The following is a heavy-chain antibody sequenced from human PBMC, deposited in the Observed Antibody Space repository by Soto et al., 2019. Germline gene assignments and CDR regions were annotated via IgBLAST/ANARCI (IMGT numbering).Heavy chain of an antibody. D-gene: IGHD1-26*01. CDR1: GSTLSSHW. J-gene: IGHJ4*02. Sequence: EVQLVESGGGLVQPGGSLRLSCVISGSTLSSHWMTWVRQAPGKGLEWVASINQDGFGKHYLDSVKGRFTISRDTAKSSLYLQMDSLRVEDTAVYYCAKDHGSGSYPYGGQGTLVTVS. CDR2: INQDGFGK. CDR3: AKDHGSGSYPY. V-gene: IGHV3-7*05.